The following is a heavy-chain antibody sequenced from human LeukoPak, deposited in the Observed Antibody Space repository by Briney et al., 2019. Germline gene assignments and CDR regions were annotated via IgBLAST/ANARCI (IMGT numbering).Heavy chain of an antibody. CDR2: IIPIFGTA. Sequence: SVKVSCKASGGTFSSYAISWVRQAPGQGLEWMGGIIPIFGTANYAQKFQGRVTITADESTSTAYMELSSLRSEDTAVYYCARDPNYGDYVWFDPWGQGTLVTVSS. CDR1: GGTFSSYA. J-gene: IGHJ5*02. D-gene: IGHD4-17*01. V-gene: IGHV1-69*13. CDR3: ARDPNYGDYVWFDP.